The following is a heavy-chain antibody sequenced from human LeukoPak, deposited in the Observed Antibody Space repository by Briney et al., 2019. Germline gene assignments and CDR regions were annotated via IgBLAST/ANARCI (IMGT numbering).Heavy chain of an antibody. D-gene: IGHD6-13*01. J-gene: IGHJ4*02. CDR3: ARGTAAAGHY. CDR2: IYSGGST. V-gene: IGHV3-53*04. Sequence: GGSLRLSCTASGFTVSSNYMSWVRQAPGKGLEWVSVIYSGGSTYDADSVKGRFTISRHNSKNTLYLQMNSLRAEDTAVYYCARGTAAAGHYWGQGTLVTVSS. CDR1: GFTVSSNY.